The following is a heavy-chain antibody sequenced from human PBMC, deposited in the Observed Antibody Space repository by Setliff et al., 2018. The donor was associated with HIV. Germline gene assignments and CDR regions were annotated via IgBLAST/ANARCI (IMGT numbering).Heavy chain of an antibody. D-gene: IGHD3-3*01. CDR1: GGSINSTSYC. J-gene: IGHJ6*02. Sequence: SETLSLTCTVSGGSINSTSYCWGWIRQPPGKGLEWIGYIYYSGSTNYNPSLKSRVTISVDTSKNQFSLKLSSVIAADTAVYYCARIFGDQGYYYGMDVWGQGTTVTV. CDR2: IYYSGST. CDR3: ARIFGDQGYYYGMDV. V-gene: IGHV4-61*05.